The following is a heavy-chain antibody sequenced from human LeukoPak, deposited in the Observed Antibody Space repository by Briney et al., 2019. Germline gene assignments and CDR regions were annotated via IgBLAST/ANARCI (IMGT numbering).Heavy chain of an antibody. D-gene: IGHD3-3*01. CDR2: IKRDESEK. J-gene: IGHJ6*03. CDR1: GFTFSTHR. V-gene: IGHV3-7*01. CDR3: ARETSYDFWSGLHHYYYFYIDI. Sequence: GGSLRLSCAASGFTFSTHRLTWVRQAPGKGLEWVANIKRDESEKSYVDSVKGRFTISRDNAKNSLYLQMNSPTVEDTGIYYCARETSYDFWSGLHHYYYFYIDIWGKGTTVTVSS.